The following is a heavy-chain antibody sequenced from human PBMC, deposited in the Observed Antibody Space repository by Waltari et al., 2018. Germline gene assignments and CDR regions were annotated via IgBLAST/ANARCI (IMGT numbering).Heavy chain of an antibody. D-gene: IGHD6-19*01. Sequence: QVQLQESDPGLVKRSETLSRTCTVSGGSIRSYYWRWIREPPGKGLEWIGYIYYSGSTNYNPSLKSRVTISVDTSKNQFSLKLSSVTAADTAVYYCARGSSSGWYGPGAFDIWGQGTMVPVSS. J-gene: IGHJ3*02. CDR3: ARGSSSGWYGPGAFDI. V-gene: IGHV4-59*01. CDR1: GGSIRSYY. CDR2: IYYSGST.